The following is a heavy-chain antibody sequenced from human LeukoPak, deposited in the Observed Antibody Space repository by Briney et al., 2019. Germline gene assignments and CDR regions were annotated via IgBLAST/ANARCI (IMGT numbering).Heavy chain of an antibody. CDR2: ISAYNGNT. Sequence: ASVKVSCKASGYTFTSYGISWVRQAPGQGLEWMGWISAYNGNTNYAQKFQGRVTITTDESTSTAYMELSSLRSEDTAVYYCARAYPGYCSSTSCLNYYYYYYMDVWGKGTTVTVSS. V-gene: IGHV1-18*01. J-gene: IGHJ6*03. CDR3: ARAYPGYCSSTSCLNYYYYYYMDV. D-gene: IGHD2-2*01. CDR1: GYTFTSYG.